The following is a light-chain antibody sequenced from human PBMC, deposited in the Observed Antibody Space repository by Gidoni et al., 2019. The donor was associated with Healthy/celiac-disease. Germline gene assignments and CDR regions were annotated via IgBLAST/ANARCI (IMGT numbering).Light chain of an antibody. J-gene: IGKJ2*01. CDR1: QSVSSY. V-gene: IGKV3-11*01. CDR2: DAS. Sequence: EIVLTQSPATLSLSPGESTTLSCRASQSVSSYLAWYQQKTGQAPRLLINDASNRATGIPARFSGSGSGTEFTLTISSLEPEDFAVYYCQQRSNWPPEYTFGQGTKLEIK. CDR3: QQRSNWPPEYT.